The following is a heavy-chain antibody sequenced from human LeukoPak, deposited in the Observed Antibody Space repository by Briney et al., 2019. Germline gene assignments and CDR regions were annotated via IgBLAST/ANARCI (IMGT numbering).Heavy chain of an antibody. CDR1: GFTVSSNY. Sequence: GGSLRLSCAASGFTVSSNYMSWVRQAPGKGLEWVSVIYSGGSTYYADSAKGRVTISRDNSKNTLYLQMNSLRAEDTAVYYCAKDAKPYYYDSSGYYYAGAFDIWGQGTMVTVSS. V-gene: IGHV3-66*01. CDR3: AKDAKPYYYDSSGYYYAGAFDI. J-gene: IGHJ3*02. CDR2: IYSGGST. D-gene: IGHD3-22*01.